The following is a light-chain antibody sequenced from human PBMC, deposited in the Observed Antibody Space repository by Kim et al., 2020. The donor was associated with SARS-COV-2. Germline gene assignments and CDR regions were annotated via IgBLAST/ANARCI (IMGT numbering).Light chain of an antibody. J-gene: IGKJ4*01. CDR1: QTVGTN. Sequence: SPGETATLSCRASQTVGTNLAWYRQKPGQPPRLLIYDVSTRATGVPARFSGSGSETEFTLTIGSLQSEDFAIYYCQQNNDWPPLTFGGGTKVDIK. V-gene: IGKV3-15*01. CDR2: DVS. CDR3: QQNNDWPPLT.